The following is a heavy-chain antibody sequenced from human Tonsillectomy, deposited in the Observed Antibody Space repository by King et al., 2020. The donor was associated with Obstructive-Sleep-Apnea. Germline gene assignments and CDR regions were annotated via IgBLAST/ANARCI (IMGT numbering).Heavy chain of an antibody. J-gene: IGHJ4*02. CDR3: ASGRGSYTITDY. V-gene: IGHV4-38-2*02. D-gene: IGHD1-26*01. CDR1: GYSISSGYY. CDR2: MYNSGRT. Sequence: VQLQESGPGLVKPSETLSLTCTVSGYSISSGYYWGWIRQPPGKGLEWIGGMYNSGRTSYNPSLKSRVTISVDTSKNQFSLKLSSVTAADTAVYYCASGRGSYTITDYWGQGTLVTVSS.